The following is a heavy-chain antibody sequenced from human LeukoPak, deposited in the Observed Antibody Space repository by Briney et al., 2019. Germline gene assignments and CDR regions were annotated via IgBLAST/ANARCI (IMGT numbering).Heavy chain of an antibody. CDR2: ISPNGGST. J-gene: IGHJ4*02. D-gene: IGHD1-26*01. CDR1: GFTFSSYA. Sequence: PGGSLRLSCSASGFTFSSYAMHWVRQAPGKGLEFVSAISPNGGSTYYADSEKGRFTISRDNSKNTLYLQMSSLRAEDTAVYYCVKTLGSSREGSDYWGQGTLVTVSS. V-gene: IGHV3-64D*08. CDR3: VKTLGSSREGSDY.